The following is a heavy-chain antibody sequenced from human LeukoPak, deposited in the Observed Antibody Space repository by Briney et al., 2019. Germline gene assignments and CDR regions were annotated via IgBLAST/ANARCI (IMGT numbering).Heavy chain of an antibody. CDR3: ARGGWYSDY. J-gene: IGHJ4*02. Sequence: PSVTLSLTCTVSGGSISSYYWSWIRQPPGKGLEWIGYIYNSGSTKYNPSLKSRVTMSMDTSKNQFSLKLSSVTAADTAVYYCARGGWYSDYWGQGTLVTVSS. D-gene: IGHD6-19*01. V-gene: IGHV4-59*01. CDR1: GGSISSYY. CDR2: IYNSGST.